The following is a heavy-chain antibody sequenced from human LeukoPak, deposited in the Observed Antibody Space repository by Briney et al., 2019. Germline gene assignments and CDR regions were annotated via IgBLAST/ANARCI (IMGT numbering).Heavy chain of an antibody. CDR2: ISNDGSKK. J-gene: IGHJ4*02. Sequence: PGGSLRLSCAASGFTFHNYGMLWVRQAPGKGLECVALISNDGSKKYYAGSAKGRFTISRDNSRNTVFLEMNSLRGDDTAVYFCARDWGRGDSKYLDFWGQGILVTVSS. CDR1: GFTFHNYG. CDR3: ARDWGRGDSKYLDF. D-gene: IGHD4-17*01. V-gene: IGHV3-30*03.